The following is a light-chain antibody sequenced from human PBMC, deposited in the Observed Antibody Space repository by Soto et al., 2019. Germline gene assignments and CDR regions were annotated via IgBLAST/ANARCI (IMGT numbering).Light chain of an antibody. V-gene: IGKV3-11*01. CDR2: DAS. J-gene: IGKJ2*01. Sequence: PGERATLSCRASPGVSSVFAWYQQKPGQAPRLLIYDASNRSTGIPARFSSSGSATDFTLTISSLEPEDFAVYYCQQRSNWPPYTFGQGTKLEIK. CDR3: QQRSNWPPYT. CDR1: PGVSSV.